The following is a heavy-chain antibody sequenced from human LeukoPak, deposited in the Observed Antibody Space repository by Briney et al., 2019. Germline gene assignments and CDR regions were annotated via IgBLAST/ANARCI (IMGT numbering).Heavy chain of an antibody. J-gene: IGHJ4*02. CDR1: GFTFSTYW. CDR2: INHSGST. V-gene: IGHV4-34*08. CDR3: ATLVSAAGPGSYYFDY. Sequence: GSLRLSCSASGFTFSTYWMSWIRQPPGKGLEWIGEINHSGSTNYNPSLKSRVTISVDTSKNQFSLKLSSVTAADTAVYYCATLVSAAGPGSYYFDYWGQGTLVTVSS. D-gene: IGHD6-13*01.